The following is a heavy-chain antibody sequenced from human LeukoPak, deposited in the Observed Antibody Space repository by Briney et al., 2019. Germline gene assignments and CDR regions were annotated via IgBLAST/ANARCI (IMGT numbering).Heavy chain of an antibody. V-gene: IGHV4-34*01. D-gene: IGHD5-12*01. CDR1: GGSFSGYY. Sequence: SETLSLTCAVYGGSFSGYYWSWIRQPPGKGPEWIGEITHSGSTNYNPSLKSRVTISVDTSKNQFSLKLSSVTAADTAVYYCARVENSAVDIVATIRWYFDYWGQGTLVTVSS. CDR2: ITHSGST. CDR3: ARVENSAVDIVATIRWYFDY. J-gene: IGHJ4*02.